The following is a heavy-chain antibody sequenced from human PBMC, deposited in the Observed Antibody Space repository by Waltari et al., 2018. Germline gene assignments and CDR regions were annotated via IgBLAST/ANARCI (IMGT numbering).Heavy chain of an antibody. CDR3: ARGLLNEYCSGGSCYSGFDY. Sequence: QVQLVQSGAEVKKPGASVKVSCKASGYTFTSYGIGWVRQAPGKALQWVGWVSAYNGNRYFAPRVQSRLTLTTDSSTTTAYMELTSLTFDDTAVYYCARGLLNEYCSGGSCYSGFDYWGQGTLVTVSS. CDR2: VSAYNGNR. D-gene: IGHD2-15*01. V-gene: IGHV1-18*01. J-gene: IGHJ4*02. CDR1: GYTFTSYG.